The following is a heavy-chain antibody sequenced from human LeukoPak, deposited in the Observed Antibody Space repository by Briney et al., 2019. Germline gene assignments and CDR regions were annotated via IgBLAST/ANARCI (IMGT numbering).Heavy chain of an antibody. CDR2: IKSDGST. V-gene: IGHV3-74*01. CDR1: GFTFSSYW. CDR3: ARTALDITAFYPAYTTD. D-gene: IGHD2/OR15-2a*01. J-gene: IGHJ1*01. Sequence: GGSLRLSCAASGFTFSSYWMHLVRQAPGKGLVWVSRIKSDGSTNYADSVKGRFTISRDNAKNTVSLQMNSLRAEDTGVYYCARTALDITAFYPAYTTDWGQGTLVTVSS.